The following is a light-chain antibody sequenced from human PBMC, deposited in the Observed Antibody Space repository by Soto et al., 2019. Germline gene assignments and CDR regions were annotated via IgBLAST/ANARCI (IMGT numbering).Light chain of an antibody. CDR3: QQSYSTPPT. V-gene: IGKV1-39*01. CDR2: AAS. J-gene: IGKJ1*01. CDR1: QSISSY. Sequence: DIKMTQSPSSLSASVGDRVTITCRASQSISSYLNWYQQKPGKAPKLLIYAASSLQSGVPSRFSGSGSGTDFTLTISSLPPEDFATYYCQQSYSTPPTFGQGTQVEIK.